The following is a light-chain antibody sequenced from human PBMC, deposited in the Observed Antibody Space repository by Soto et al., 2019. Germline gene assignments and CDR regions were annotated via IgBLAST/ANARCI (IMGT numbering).Light chain of an antibody. V-gene: IGKV3-15*01. CDR3: QQYNNWPRST. CDR2: GAS. CDR1: QSVSSN. J-gene: IGKJ4*01. Sequence: EIVMTQSPATLSVSPGERATLSCRASQSVSSNLAWYQQKPGQAPRLLIYGASTRATGIPARFSGSGSGTEFTLTISSLQSEDFAVYYCQQYNNWPRSTVGGGTKVEIK.